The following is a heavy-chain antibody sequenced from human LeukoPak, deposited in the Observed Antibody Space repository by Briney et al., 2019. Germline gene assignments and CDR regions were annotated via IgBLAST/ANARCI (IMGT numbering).Heavy chain of an antibody. CDR2: INPNSGGT. Sequence: ASVKVSCRASGYAFTGYYMHWVRQAPGQGLEWMGWINPNSGGTNYAQKFQGRVTMTRDTSISTAYMELSRLRSDDTAVYYCAREIAAAGVDYWGQGTLVTVSS. V-gene: IGHV1-2*02. CDR3: AREIAAAGVDY. D-gene: IGHD6-13*01. CDR1: GYAFTGYY. J-gene: IGHJ4*02.